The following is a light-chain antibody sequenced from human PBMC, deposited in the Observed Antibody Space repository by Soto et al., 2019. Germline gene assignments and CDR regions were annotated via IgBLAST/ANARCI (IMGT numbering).Light chain of an antibody. Sequence: EIVMTQSPATLSVSPGERATLSCRASQSVNSNLAWYQQKPGQAPRLLIYGASTRATGIPARFSGSGSGTEFIITISSLQSEDFAVYYCQQYKNWPTFGPGTKVDIK. J-gene: IGKJ3*01. CDR2: GAS. V-gene: IGKV3D-15*01. CDR1: QSVNSN. CDR3: QQYKNWPT.